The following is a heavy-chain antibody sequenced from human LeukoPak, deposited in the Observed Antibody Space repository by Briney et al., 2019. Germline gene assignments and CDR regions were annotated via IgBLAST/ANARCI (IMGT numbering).Heavy chain of an antibody. CDR2: ISSSSSTI. J-gene: IGHJ6*02. CDR3: ASVDTAMVTPFSYYYYGMDV. V-gene: IGHV3-48*02. D-gene: IGHD5-18*01. Sequence: GGSLRLSCAASGFTFSSYSMNWVRQAPGKGLEWVSYISSSSSTIYHADSVKGRFTISRDNAKNSLYLQMNSLRDEDTAVYYCASVDTAMVTPFSYYYYGMDVWGQGTTVTVSS. CDR1: GFTFSSYS.